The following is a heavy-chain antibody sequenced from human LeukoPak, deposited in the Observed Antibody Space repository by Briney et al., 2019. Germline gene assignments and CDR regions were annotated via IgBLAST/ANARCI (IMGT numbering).Heavy chain of an antibody. CDR3: ARGRYYDSSGHYYGPLS. D-gene: IGHD3-22*01. CDR2: IIPILGIA. Sequence: AASVKVSCKASGGTFSSYAISWVRQAPGQGLEWMGRIIPILGIANYAQKFQGRVTITADKSTSTAYMELSSLRSEDTAVYYCARGRYYDSSGHYYGPLSWGQGTLVTVSS. V-gene: IGHV1-69*04. J-gene: IGHJ5*02. CDR1: GGTFSSYA.